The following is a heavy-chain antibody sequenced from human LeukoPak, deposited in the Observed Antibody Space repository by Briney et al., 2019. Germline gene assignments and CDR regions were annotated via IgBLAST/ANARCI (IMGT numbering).Heavy chain of an antibody. Sequence: ASVKVSCKSTGYTFTSYGISWVRQAPGQGLERVGWISAYNGNTNYGQKLQGRVTITTDTSTSTAYKDLRTLRSEDTAVYSCARDEGYCSSTTCYVGSGHGFDPWGQGTRVTVSS. J-gene: IGHJ5*02. CDR3: ARDEGYCSSTTCYVGSGHGFDP. CDR2: ISAYNGNT. V-gene: IGHV1-18*04. CDR1: GYTFTSYG. D-gene: IGHD2-2*01.